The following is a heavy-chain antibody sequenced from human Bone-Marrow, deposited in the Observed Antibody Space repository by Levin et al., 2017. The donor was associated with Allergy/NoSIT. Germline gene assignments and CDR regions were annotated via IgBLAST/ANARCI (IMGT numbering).Heavy chain of an antibody. V-gene: IGHV1-2*02. CDR1: GYTFTGYY. CDR3: ARLSHYNDSC. Sequence: GESLKISCKASGYTFTGYYLHWVRQAPGQGPEWMGWINPNSGGPNYAQKFQGRVTMTRDTSISTAYMELSRLRSYDTAVYYCARLSHYNDSCWGPGTLVTVSS. D-gene: IGHD3-22*01. J-gene: IGHJ4*02. CDR2: INPNSGGP.